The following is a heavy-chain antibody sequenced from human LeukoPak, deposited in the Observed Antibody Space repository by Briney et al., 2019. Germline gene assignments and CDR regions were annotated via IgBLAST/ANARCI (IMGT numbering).Heavy chain of an antibody. CDR2: ISGIGGST. D-gene: IGHD6-6*01. V-gene: IGHV3-23*01. Sequence: QPGGSLRLSCAASGFTFSSYAMSWVRQAQGKGLEWVSAISGIGGSTYSAASVKGRFTISRDNSKNTLYLQMTSLRAEDTAVYYCAKDRTAARPYYFDYWGQGTLVTVSS. CDR3: AKDRTAARPYYFDY. CDR1: GFTFSSYA. J-gene: IGHJ4*02.